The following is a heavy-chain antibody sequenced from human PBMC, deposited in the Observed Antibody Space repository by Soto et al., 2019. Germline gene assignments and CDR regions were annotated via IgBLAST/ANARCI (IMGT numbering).Heavy chain of an antibody. CDR2: IYHSGST. CDR3: ASDLGFAAGY. Sequence: QVQLQESGPGLVKPSGTLSLTCAVSGGSISSSNWWSWVRQPPGKGLEWIGAIYHSGSTNYNPSPKRRVTISVDKSKNQVSPKLSAVTGTDTAVYYCASDLGFAAGYWGQGTLVTVSS. CDR1: GGSISSSNW. V-gene: IGHV4-4*02. D-gene: IGHD3-10*01. J-gene: IGHJ4*02.